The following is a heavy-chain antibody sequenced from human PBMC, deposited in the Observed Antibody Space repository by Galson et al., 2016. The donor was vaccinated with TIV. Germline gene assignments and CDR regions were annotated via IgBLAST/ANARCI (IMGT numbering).Heavy chain of an antibody. D-gene: IGHD2-8*01. CDR2: IFYTERT. V-gene: IGHV4-39*01. Sequence: ETLSLTCTVSGGSVHSSSYFWGWIRQPPGKGLEWIRNIFYTERTYYNPSLQSRVTMSVDTSKNQFSLRLSSVTAADTAVYYCARVVVLLELVWYFDLWGHGTLVTVSS. CDR1: GGSVHSSSYF. CDR3: ARVVVLLELVWYFDL. J-gene: IGHJ2*01.